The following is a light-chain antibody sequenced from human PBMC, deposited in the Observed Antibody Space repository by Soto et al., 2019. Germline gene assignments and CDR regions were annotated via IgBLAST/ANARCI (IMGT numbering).Light chain of an antibody. J-gene: IGKJ1*01. CDR1: QSVSSSY. V-gene: IGKV3-20*01. Sequence: EIVLTQSPGTLSLSPGERATLSCRASQSVSSSYLVWYQQKPGQAPRLLIYGASSRATGIPDRFSGSGSGTDFTLTISRLEPEDCAVYYCQQYGRAPWTFGQGTKVEIK. CDR2: GAS. CDR3: QQYGRAPWT.